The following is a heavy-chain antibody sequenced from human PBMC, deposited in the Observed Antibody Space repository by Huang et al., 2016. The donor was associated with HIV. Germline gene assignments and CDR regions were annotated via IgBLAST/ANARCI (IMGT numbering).Heavy chain of an antibody. CDR2: ISAYNGNT. Sequence: QVELVQSGAEVKRPGASVRVSCKAAGYIFTKYGINWLRQAPGQRLEWMGGISAYNGNTNYAEKFQGRVTLTRDTSATTAYMELRDVTSADTAVYYCARDHWYPLQNWFDLWGQGTLVTVSS. CDR1: GYIFTKYG. CDR3: ARDHWYPLQNWFDL. D-gene: IGHD1-1*01. V-gene: IGHV1-18*01. J-gene: IGHJ5*01.